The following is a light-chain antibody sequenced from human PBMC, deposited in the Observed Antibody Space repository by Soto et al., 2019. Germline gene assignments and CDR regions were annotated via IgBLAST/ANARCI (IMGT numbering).Light chain of an antibody. CDR1: QSVSSYY. Sequence: EIVLRQSPGNLSLSPGERATLSCRASQSVSSYYLAWYQQKPGQAPRLLIYGASTRATGIPDRFSGSGSGTDFTLTITRLEPEDCALYYCQQSPVTFGQGTKVEIK. V-gene: IGKV3-20*01. CDR2: GAS. J-gene: IGKJ1*01. CDR3: QQSPVT.